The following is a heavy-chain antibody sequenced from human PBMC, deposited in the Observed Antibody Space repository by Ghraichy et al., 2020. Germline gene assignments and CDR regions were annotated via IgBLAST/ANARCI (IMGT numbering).Heavy chain of an antibody. CDR1: GFTFSSYA. J-gene: IGHJ4*02. D-gene: IGHD4/OR15-4a*01. V-gene: IGHV3-23*01. CDR3: AKGVWSELRFDY. CDR2: ISGSGGST. Sequence: GESLNISCAASGFTFSSYAMSWVRQAPGKGLEWVSGISGSGGSTYYADSVKGRFTISRDNSKNTLYLQMNSLRAEDTAVYYCAKGVWSELRFDYWGQGTLVTVSS.